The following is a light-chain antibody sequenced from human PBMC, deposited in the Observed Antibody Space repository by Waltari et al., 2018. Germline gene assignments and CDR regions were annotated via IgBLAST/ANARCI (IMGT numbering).Light chain of an antibody. CDR2: DTS. Sequence: EVVLTQSPVTQSLSPGERGTLSCRASQSVGIYLAWYQQKPGQPPRLLIYDTSNRATGIPARFSGSGSGADFTLTISSLEPEDFAIYYCQHRVNWPWTFGQGTKVDIK. V-gene: IGKV3-11*01. CDR3: QHRVNWPWT. CDR1: QSVGIY. J-gene: IGKJ1*01.